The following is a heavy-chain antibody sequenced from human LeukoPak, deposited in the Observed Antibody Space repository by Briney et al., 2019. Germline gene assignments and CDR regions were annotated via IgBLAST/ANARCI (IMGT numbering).Heavy chain of an antibody. CDR1: GNTFSDYY. D-gene: IGHD3-10*01. Sequence: GASVKVSCKASGNTFSDYYLHWVRQAPGQGLEWMGWINTNSGGTRYAQKVQGRVTMTRDTAISTAYLELSGLTSDDTAVYYCARGYPNYYGPWGQGTTVTVSS. J-gene: IGHJ3*01. CDR2: INTNSGGT. CDR3: ARGYPNYYGP. V-gene: IGHV1-2*02.